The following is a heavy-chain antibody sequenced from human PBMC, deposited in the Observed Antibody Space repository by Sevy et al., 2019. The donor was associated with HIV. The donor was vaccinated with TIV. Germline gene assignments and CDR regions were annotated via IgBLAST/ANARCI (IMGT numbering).Heavy chain of an antibody. J-gene: IGHJ4*01. CDR3: ARDRDDGYCTNGVCFNFDN. CDR1: GFTFDDYA. V-gene: IGHV3-9*01. CDR2: ISWNSASI. Sequence: SLRLSCAASGFTFDDYAMHWVRQAPGKGLERVSGISWNSASIDYADSVKGRFTISRDNAKNSLYLQMKSLRADDTALYYCARDRDDGYCTNGVCFNFDNWGQGTLVTVSS. D-gene: IGHD2-8*01.